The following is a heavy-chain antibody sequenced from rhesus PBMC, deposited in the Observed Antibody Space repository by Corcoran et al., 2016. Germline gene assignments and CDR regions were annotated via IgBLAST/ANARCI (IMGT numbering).Heavy chain of an antibody. Sequence: QVQLRESGPAVVEPSETLSLTCAVSGGSISRPTWWSWIRQSPGKGLEWIGAIYGSRGSTEYNPSLKSRVTISKDTSNNQFSLKLRSVTAADTAVYYCARDGSNYLLFDSWGQGVLVTVSS. CDR1: GGSISRPTW. CDR2: IYGSRGST. D-gene: IGHD2-2*01. V-gene: IGHV4-93*01. CDR3: ARDGSNYLLFDS. J-gene: IGHJ4*01.